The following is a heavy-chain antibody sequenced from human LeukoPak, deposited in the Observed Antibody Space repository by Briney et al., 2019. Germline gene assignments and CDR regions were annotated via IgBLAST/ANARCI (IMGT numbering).Heavy chain of an antibody. CDR3: ARSINNWFDP. CDR2: TFYRSKWYN. V-gene: IGHV6-1*01. D-gene: IGHD1-14*01. CDR1: GDSVSGDSAA. Sequence: SQTLSLTCAISGDSVSGDSAAWNWIRQSPSRGLEWLGRTFYRSKWYNDYAVSVQSRMTVNPDTSKNQFSLQLKSMTPEDTAVYYCARSINNWFDPWGQGTLVTVSS. J-gene: IGHJ5*02.